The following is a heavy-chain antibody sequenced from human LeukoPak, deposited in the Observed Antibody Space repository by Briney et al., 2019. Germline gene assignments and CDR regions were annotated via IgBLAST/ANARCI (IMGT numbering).Heavy chain of an antibody. D-gene: IGHD6-13*01. V-gene: IGHV4-34*01. CDR3: ARGDGIAAAGGHFDY. J-gene: IGHJ4*02. Sequence: SETLSLTCAVYGGSFGGYYWSWIRQPPGKGLEWIGEINHSGSTNYNPSLKSRVTISVDTSKNQFSLKLSSVTAADTAVYYCARGDGIAAAGGHFDYWGQGTLVTVSS. CDR2: INHSGST. CDR1: GGSFGGYY.